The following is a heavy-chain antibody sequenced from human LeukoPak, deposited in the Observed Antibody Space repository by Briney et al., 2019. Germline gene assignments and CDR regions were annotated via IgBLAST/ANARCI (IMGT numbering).Heavy chain of an antibody. CDR2: ISGNGGST. J-gene: IGHJ3*02. Sequence: GGSLRLSCAVSGLTFSSYAMSWVRQAPGKGLEWVSGISGNGGSTYYADSVKGRFTISRDNSKNTLYLQMNSLRAEDTAIFYCAKDFPPWSGPNAFDIWGQGTMVTVSS. CDR3: AKDFPPWSGPNAFDI. V-gene: IGHV3-23*01. CDR1: GLTFSSYA. D-gene: IGHD3-3*01.